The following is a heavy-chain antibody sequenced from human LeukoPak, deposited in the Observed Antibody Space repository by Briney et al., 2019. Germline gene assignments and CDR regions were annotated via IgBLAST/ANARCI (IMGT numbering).Heavy chain of an antibody. D-gene: IGHD3-22*01. CDR3: ARVRRVVVITLTSGAFDI. CDR2: IYTSGST. CDR1: GGSISSGSYY. J-gene: IGHJ3*02. V-gene: IGHV4-61*02. Sequence: PSQTLSLTCTVSGGSISSGSYYWSWIRQPAGKGLEGIGRIYTSGSTNYNPSLKSRVTISLDTSKNQFSLTLSSVTAADTAVYYCARVRRVVVITLTSGAFDIWGQGTMVTVSS.